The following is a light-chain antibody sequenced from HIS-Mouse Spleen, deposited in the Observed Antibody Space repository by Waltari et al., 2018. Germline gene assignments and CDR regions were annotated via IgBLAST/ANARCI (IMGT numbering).Light chain of an antibody. J-gene: IGLJ3*02. CDR3: QSADSSGTGWV. CDR1: AVPKQY. CDR2: KDS. V-gene: IGLV3-25*03. Sequence: SYELTQPPSVSASPGQTARITCAGDAVPKQYAYWYQQKPGQAPVLVIYKDSERPSGIPERFSGSSSGTTVTLTISGVQAEDEADYYCQSADSSGTGWVFGGGTKLTVL.